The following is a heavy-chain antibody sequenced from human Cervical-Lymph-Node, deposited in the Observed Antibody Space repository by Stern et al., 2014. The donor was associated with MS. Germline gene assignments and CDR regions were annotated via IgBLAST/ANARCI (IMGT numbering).Heavy chain of an antibody. Sequence: QVQLQESGPGLVKPSETLSLTCTVSGDSISTYYWSWIRQPPGKGLEWIGYIHHSGNTNSNPSLKSRVTVSVDTSKTQFSLKLNSMTAADTAVYYCARLGDVAKWGQGTLVIVSS. V-gene: IGHV4-59*08. D-gene: IGHD1-26*01. CDR1: GDSISTYY. CDR2: IHHSGNT. CDR3: ARLGDVAK. J-gene: IGHJ4*02.